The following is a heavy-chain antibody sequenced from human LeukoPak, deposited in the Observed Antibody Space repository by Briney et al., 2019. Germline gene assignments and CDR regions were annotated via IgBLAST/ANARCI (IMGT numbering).Heavy chain of an antibody. CDR3: ARDSPHCSGGSCSNYYYYYMDV. CDR1: GGSISSYY. Sequence: SETLSLTCTVSGGSISSYYWSWLRQPPGKGLEWIGDIYYSGSTNYNPSLTSRVTISVDTSKNPFSLKLSSVTAADTAVYYCARDSPHCSGGSCSNYYYYYMDVWGKGTTVTVSS. J-gene: IGHJ6*03. V-gene: IGHV4-59*01. D-gene: IGHD2-15*01. CDR2: IYYSGST.